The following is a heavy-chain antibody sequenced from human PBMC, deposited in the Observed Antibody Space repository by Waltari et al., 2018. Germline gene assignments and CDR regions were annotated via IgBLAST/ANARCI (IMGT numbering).Heavy chain of an antibody. CDR1: GLTSSTYG. V-gene: IGHV3-33*06. J-gene: IGHJ4*02. CDR3: TKDLLFGVPTNDY. CDR2: IWYDGSNK. Sequence: QVQLVESGGGVVKPGSSLRLSCAAPGLTSSTYGRHWFRQAPGKGLEWVAVIWYDGSNKYYADSVKGRFTISRDNSKNTLYLQMNSLRAEDTAVYYCTKDLLFGVPTNDYWGQGTLVTVSS. D-gene: IGHD3-3*01.